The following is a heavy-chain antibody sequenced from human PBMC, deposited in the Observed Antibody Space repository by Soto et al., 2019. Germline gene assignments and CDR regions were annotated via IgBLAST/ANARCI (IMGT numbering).Heavy chain of an antibody. CDR2: ISVSGGST. J-gene: IGHJ4*02. CDR3: AKGHGDKPNSDY. Sequence: LSCAASGNTFSSDAMSWVRQAPGKGLEWVSAISVSGGSTYYAYSVKGRFTISRDNSKNTLYPQMNSLRAEDTAVYYCAKGHGDKPNSDYWGQGTMVTVSS. V-gene: IGHV3-23*01. CDR1: GNTFSSDA. D-gene: IGHD4-17*01.